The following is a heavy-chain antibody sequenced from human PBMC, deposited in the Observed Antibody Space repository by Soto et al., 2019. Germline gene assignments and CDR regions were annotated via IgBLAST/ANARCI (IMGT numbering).Heavy chain of an antibody. V-gene: IGHV1-69*02. CDR1: GGTFSSYT. Sequence: QVQLVQSGAEVKKPGSSVKVSCKASGGTFSSYTISWVRQAPGQGLEWMGRIIPILGIANYAQKFQGRVTITXDXLTSTAYMELSSLRSEDTAVYYCASLRDGYNDGFQHWGQGTLVTVSS. J-gene: IGHJ1*01. CDR2: IIPILGIA. CDR3: ASLRDGYNDGFQH. D-gene: IGHD5-12*01.